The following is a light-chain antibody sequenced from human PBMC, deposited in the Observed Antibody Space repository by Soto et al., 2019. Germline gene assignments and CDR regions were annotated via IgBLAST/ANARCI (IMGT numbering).Light chain of an antibody. V-gene: IGKV3-11*01. Sequence: IVLTQSQATLSLSPCERATLSPSASQSVSSYLAWYQQKPGQAPRLLIYDASNRATGIPARFSGSGSGTDFTLTISSLEPEDFAVYYCQQRSNWPITFGQGTRLEIK. CDR1: QSVSSY. J-gene: IGKJ5*01. CDR3: QQRSNWPIT. CDR2: DAS.